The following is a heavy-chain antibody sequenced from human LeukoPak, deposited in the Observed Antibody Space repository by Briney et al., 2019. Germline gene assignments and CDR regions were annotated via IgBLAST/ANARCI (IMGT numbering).Heavy chain of an antibody. Sequence: GGSLRLSCAASGFTFSSYAMHWVRQAPGKGLEWVANIKQDGSEKYYVDPVKGRFTISRDNAKNSLYLQMNSLRAEDTAVYYCARWFVTKAFDIWGQGTMATVSS. CDR3: ARWFVTKAFDI. CDR2: IKQDGSEK. V-gene: IGHV3-7*03. J-gene: IGHJ3*02. D-gene: IGHD2/OR15-2a*01. CDR1: GFTFSSYA.